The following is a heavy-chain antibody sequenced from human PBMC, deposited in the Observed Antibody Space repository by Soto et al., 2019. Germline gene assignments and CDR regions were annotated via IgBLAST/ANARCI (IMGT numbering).Heavy chain of an antibody. J-gene: IGHJ5*02. D-gene: IGHD2-15*01. Sequence: PSETLSLTCTVSGGSISSSSYYWGWIRQPPGKGLEWIGSIYYSGSTYYNPSLKSRVTISVDTSKNQFSLKLSSVTAADTAVYYYARHRPDIVVVVAATYWFDPWGQGTLVTVSS. V-gene: IGHV4-39*01. CDR1: GGSISSSSYY. CDR3: ARHRPDIVVVVAATYWFDP. CDR2: IYYSGST.